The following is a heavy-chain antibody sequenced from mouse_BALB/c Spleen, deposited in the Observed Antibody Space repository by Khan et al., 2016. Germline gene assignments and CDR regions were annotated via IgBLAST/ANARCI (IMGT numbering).Heavy chain of an antibody. CDR2: IYPGNINT. D-gene: IGHD2-4*01. Sequence: VELVESGPELVKPGASVRISCKASGYTFTTFYIHWLKQRPGQGLEWIGWIYPGNINTKYNENFKDKATLTADKSASTAYMQLSSLTSDDSAVYCCARGYYEWYFDVWGAGTTVTVSS. CDR1: GYTFTTFY. CDR3: ARGYYEWYFDV. V-gene: IGHV1S56*01. J-gene: IGHJ1*01.